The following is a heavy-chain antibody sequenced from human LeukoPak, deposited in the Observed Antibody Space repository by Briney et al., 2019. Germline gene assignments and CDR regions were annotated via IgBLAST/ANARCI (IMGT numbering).Heavy chain of an antibody. Sequence: PGGSLRLSCAASGFIFSSYHMNWVRQAPGKGLEWVSYISSSSSTIHYADSVKGRFTISRDNVKNSLYLQMNRLRDEDTAVYYCADLEGWRGYWGQGTLVTVSS. J-gene: IGHJ4*02. V-gene: IGHV3-48*02. D-gene: IGHD3-3*01. CDR2: ISSSSSTI. CDR1: GFIFSSYH. CDR3: ADLEGWRGY.